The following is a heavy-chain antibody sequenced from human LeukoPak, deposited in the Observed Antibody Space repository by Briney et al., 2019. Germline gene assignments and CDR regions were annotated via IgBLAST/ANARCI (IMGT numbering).Heavy chain of an antibody. Sequence: GGSLRLSCAASGFIFSDFAMSWVRQVPGRGLEWVSTISSRGDSTYVADSVKGRFTISRDNSKNSLYLQMSTVRAEDTAVYYCVKGPRPDITVAHTVENWGQGTLVTVSS. J-gene: IGHJ4*02. CDR2: ISSRGDST. CDR1: GFIFSDFA. V-gene: IGHV3-23*01. CDR3: VKGPRPDITVAHTVEN. D-gene: IGHD6-19*01.